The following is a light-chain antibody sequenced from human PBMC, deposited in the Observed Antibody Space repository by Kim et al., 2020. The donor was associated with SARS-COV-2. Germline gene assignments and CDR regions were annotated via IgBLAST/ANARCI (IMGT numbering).Light chain of an antibody. J-gene: IGKJ1*01. CDR3: QQSYSTPRT. CDR2: AAS. CDR1: QSISSY. V-gene: IGKV1-39*01. Sequence: LSASVGDRVTSTCRASQSISSYLNWYQQKPGKAPKLLIYAASSLQSGVPSRFSGSGSGTDFTLTISSLQPEDFAAYYCQQSYSTPRTFGQGTKVDI.